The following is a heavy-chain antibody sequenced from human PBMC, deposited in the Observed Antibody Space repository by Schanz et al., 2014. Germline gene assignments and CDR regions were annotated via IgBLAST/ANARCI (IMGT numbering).Heavy chain of an antibody. CDR3: ARHGGIPYYPMDV. V-gene: IGHV4-31*03. CDR2: ISSSGST. J-gene: IGHJ6*02. Sequence: QVQLQESGPGLEKPSQTLSLTCTVSGASISSGGSYWDWIPLLPGKCLEWIGYISSSGSTSFNPSLKSRLTMSVDTSKNQFSLRLSSVTAADTAVYYCARHGGIPYYPMDVWGQGTTVTVSS. D-gene: IGHD3-16*01. CDR1: GASISSGGSY.